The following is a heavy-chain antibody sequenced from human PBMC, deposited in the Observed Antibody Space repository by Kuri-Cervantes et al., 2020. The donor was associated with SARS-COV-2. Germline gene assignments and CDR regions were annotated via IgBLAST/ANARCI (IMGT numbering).Heavy chain of an antibody. V-gene: IGHV3-30*03. CDR1: GFTFDDYG. CDR3: ARDGVHYYDSSGYYYGPFDY. CDR2: ISYDGSNK. Sequence: GESLKISCAASGFTFDDYGMSWVRQAPGKGLEWVAVISYDGSNKYYADSVKGRFTISRDNSKNTLYLQMNSLRAEDTAVYYCARDGVHYYDSSGYYYGPFDYWGQGTLVTVSS. J-gene: IGHJ4*02. D-gene: IGHD3-22*01.